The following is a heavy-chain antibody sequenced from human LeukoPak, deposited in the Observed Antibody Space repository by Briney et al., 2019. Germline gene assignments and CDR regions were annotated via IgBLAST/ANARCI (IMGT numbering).Heavy chain of an antibody. Sequence: ASVKVSCKASGGTFSSYALSWVRQAPGQGLEWMGGIIPIFGTANYAQKFQRRVTITADKSTSTAYMELSSLRSEDTAVYYCARVSTMVRGVTHFDYWGQGTLVTVSS. CDR3: ARVSTMVRGVTHFDY. D-gene: IGHD3-10*01. V-gene: IGHV1-69*06. J-gene: IGHJ4*02. CDR2: IIPIFGTA. CDR1: GGTFSSYA.